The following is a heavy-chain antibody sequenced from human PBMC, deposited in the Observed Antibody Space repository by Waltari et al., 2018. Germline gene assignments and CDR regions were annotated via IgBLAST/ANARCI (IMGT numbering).Heavy chain of an antibody. Sequence: QVQLVQSGPEVKKPGSSVKVSCKASGGTFHNHAIPWVRKAPGQGLEWMGGIIPFFGAPNYAQKFQGRVTIAADQSTTTAYMELSSLTSEDTAIYYCATDSAHSYTSTWQRNFYYMDVWGKGTTVTVSS. CDR2: IIPFFGAP. D-gene: IGHD6-13*01. J-gene: IGHJ6*03. CDR3: ATDSAHSYTSTWQRNFYYMDV. V-gene: IGHV1-69*01. CDR1: GGTFHNHA.